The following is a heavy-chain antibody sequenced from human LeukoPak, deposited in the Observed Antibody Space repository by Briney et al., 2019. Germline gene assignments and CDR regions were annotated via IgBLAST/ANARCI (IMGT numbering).Heavy chain of an antibody. CDR2: IYYSGST. V-gene: IGHV4-39*01. CDR1: GGSISSSSYY. D-gene: IGHD1-1*01. CDR3: ASLRNAGYFDY. Sequence: SETLSLTCTVSGGSISSSSYYWGWIRQPPGKGLEWIGTIYYSGSTYYNPSLKSRVTISVDTSKNQFSLKLSSVTAADTAVYYCASLRNAGYFDYWGQGTLVTVSS. J-gene: IGHJ4*02.